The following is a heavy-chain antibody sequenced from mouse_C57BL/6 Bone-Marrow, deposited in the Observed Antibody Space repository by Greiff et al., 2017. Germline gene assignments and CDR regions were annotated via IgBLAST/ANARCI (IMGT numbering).Heavy chain of an antibody. Sequence: QVQLKESGPGLVQPSQSLSITCTVSGFSLTSYGVHWVRQSPGKGLEWLGVIWGGGSTDYNAAFISRLSISKDNSKGQVFFKMNSLQADDTAIYYCARERNGYYLPDAMDYWGQGTSVTVSS. CDR2: IWGGGST. J-gene: IGHJ4*01. D-gene: IGHD2-3*01. V-gene: IGHV2-2*01. CDR1: GFSLTSYG. CDR3: ARERNGYYLPDAMDY.